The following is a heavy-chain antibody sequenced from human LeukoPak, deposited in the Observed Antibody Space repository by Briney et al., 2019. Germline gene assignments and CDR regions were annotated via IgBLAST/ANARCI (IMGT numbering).Heavy chain of an antibody. CDR3: ARGFRYCSGGSCYPGVNWFDP. J-gene: IGHJ5*02. D-gene: IGHD2-15*01. Sequence: SETLSLTCAVYGGSFSGYYWSWIRQPPGKGLEWIGEFNHRGSTNYNPSLKSRVTISVDTSKNQFSLKLSSVTAADAAVYYCARGFRYCSGGSCYPGVNWFDPWGQGTLVTVSS. CDR1: GGSFSGYY. V-gene: IGHV4-34*01. CDR2: FNHRGST.